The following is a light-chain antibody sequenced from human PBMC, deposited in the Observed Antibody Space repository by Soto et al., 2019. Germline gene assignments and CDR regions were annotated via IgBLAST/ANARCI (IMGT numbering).Light chain of an antibody. V-gene: IGKV3-11*01. Sequence: EIVLTQSPVTLSLSPGERATLSCRASPSVDGSLAWYQLKPGQTPRLLLYDTSNRATSIPVRFSGSGSGTDFTLTISSLEPEDFAVYYCQHRATWPLTFGGGTKVEIK. CDR3: QHRATWPLT. CDR2: DTS. CDR1: PSVDGS. J-gene: IGKJ4*01.